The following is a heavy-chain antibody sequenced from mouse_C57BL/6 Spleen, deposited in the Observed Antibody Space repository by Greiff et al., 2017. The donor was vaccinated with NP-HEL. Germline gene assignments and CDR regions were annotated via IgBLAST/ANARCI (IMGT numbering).Heavy chain of an antibody. CDR1: GYTFTSYW. CDR3: ARVFPRDYYGSSLYYFDY. CDR2: IYPSDSET. Sequence: QVQLQQPGAELVRPGSSVKLSCKASGYTFTSYWMDWVKQRPGQGLEWIGNIYPSDSETHYNQKFKDKATLTVDKSSSTAYMQLSSLTSEDSAVYYWARVFPRDYYGSSLYYFDYWGQGTTLTVSS. D-gene: IGHD1-1*01. V-gene: IGHV1-61*01. J-gene: IGHJ2*01.